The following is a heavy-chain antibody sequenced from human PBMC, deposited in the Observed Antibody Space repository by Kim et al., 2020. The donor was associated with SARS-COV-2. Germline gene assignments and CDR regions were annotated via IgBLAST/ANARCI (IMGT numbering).Heavy chain of an antibody. CDR1: GFTFSDYA. CDR2: ISRDSGNI. D-gene: IGHD3-10*02. J-gene: IGHJ4*02. V-gene: IGHV3-9*01. CDR3: AKDPGSGVRGVGY. Sequence: GGSLRLSCKTSGFTFSDYAMHWVRQAPDKGLEWVAGISRDSGNIDYADYVRGRFTISRDNAKNSLYLQMNSLRPEDTALYYCAKDPGSGVRGVGYCCQG.